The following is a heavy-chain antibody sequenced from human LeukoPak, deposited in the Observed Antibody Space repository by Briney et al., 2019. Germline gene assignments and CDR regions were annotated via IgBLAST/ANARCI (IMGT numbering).Heavy chain of an antibody. Sequence: GVSLKISCQGYGYSFTSYWIGWARPMPGKGLAWMGIIYPGDSDTRYSPSFQGQVTISADKSISTAYLQWSSLKASDTAMYYCARLNYYDSSGYYFDAFDIWGQGTMVTVSS. CDR2: IYPGDSDT. V-gene: IGHV5-51*01. J-gene: IGHJ3*02. CDR3: ARLNYYDSSGYYFDAFDI. CDR1: GYSFTSYW. D-gene: IGHD3-22*01.